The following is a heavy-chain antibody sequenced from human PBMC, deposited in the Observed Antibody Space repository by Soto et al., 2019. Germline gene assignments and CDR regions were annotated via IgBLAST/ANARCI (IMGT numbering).Heavy chain of an antibody. CDR1: GFTFSNAW. J-gene: IGHJ4*02. CDR3: TTVDLCIVVVVAATLLFSPYYFDY. D-gene: IGHD2-15*01. V-gene: IGHV3-15*01. CDR2: IKSKTDGGTT. Sequence: PGGSLRLSCAASGFTFSNAWMSWVRQAPGKGLEWVGRIKSKTDGGTTDYAAPVKGRFTISRDDSKNTLYLQMNSLKTEDTAVYYCTTVDLCIVVVVAATLLFSPYYFDYWGQGTLVTVSS.